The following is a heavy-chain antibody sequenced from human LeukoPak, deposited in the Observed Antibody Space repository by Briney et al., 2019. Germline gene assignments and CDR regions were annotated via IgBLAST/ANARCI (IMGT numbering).Heavy chain of an antibody. CDR3: AALVVNTFDY. V-gene: IGHV1-69*06. J-gene: IGHJ4*02. CDR2: IIPIFGTA. D-gene: IGHD3-22*01. CDR1: GGTFSSYA. Sequence: ASVKVSCKASGGTFSSYAISWVRQAPGQGLEWMGGIIPIFGTANYAQKFQGRVTMTEDTSTDTAYMELSSLRSEDTAVYYCAALVVNTFDYWGQGTLVTVSS.